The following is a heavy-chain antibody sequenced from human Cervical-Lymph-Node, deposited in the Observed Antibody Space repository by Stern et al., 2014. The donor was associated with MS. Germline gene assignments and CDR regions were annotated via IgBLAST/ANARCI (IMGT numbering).Heavy chain of an antibody. V-gene: IGHV3-33*01. CDR3: ASAYSSSHYYFDY. D-gene: IGHD6-13*01. CDR1: GFRFSRYA. CDR2: IWYDGSNP. Sequence: VQLVASVGGVVQPGRSLRLSCAAPGFRFSRYAMHWVPQVPGKGLAWVALIWYDGSNPYYADSVTGRFTISRDNFKNTLYLQMNSLRAEDTAVYYCASAYSSSHYYFDYWGQGTLVTVSS. J-gene: IGHJ4*02.